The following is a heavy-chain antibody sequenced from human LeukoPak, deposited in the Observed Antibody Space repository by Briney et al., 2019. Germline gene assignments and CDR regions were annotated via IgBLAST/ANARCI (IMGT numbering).Heavy chain of an antibody. CDR3: AKDESYGGNSFPDY. J-gene: IGHJ4*02. V-gene: IGHV3-9*01. Sequence: GGSLRLSCAASGFTFDDYAMHWVRQAPGKGLEWVSGISWNSGSIGYADSVKGRFTISRDNAKNSLYLQMNSLRAEDTALYYCAKDESYGGNSFPDYWGQGTLVTVSS. CDR1: GFTFDDYA. D-gene: IGHD4-23*01. CDR2: ISWNSGSI.